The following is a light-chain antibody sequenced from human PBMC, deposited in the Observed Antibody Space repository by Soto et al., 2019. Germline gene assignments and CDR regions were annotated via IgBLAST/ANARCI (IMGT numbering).Light chain of an antibody. V-gene: IGLV2-8*01. Sequence: QSVLTQPPSASGSPGQSVTISCTGTSSDVGGYKYVSWYQQHPGKAPKLMIYVVNKRPSGVPDRFSGSKSDNTASLTVSGLQAEDEADYYCISYAGSNNYVFGTGTKLTVL. CDR3: ISYAGSNNYV. J-gene: IGLJ1*01. CDR1: SSDVGGYKY. CDR2: VVN.